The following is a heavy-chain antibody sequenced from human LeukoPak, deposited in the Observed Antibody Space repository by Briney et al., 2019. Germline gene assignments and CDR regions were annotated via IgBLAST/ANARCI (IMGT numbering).Heavy chain of an antibody. CDR2: IYYTGST. Sequence: SETLSLTCTVSGVSINNFYWYWVRQPPGKGLEWIGYIYYTGSTNYNPSLKSRVTISVDTSKNLFSLRLTYLTAADTAVYYCARVGGLGSSFDYWGQGTQVTVSS. V-gene: IGHV4-59*01. CDR3: ARVGGLGSSFDY. J-gene: IGHJ4*02. D-gene: IGHD3-10*01. CDR1: GVSINNFY.